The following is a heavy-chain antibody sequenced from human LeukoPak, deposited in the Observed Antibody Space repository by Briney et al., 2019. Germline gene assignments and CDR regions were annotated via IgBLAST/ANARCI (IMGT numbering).Heavy chain of an antibody. V-gene: IGHV3-23*01. CDR2: ISGSGGST. J-gene: IGHJ3*02. D-gene: IGHD3-9*01. CDR3: AKGEGDYDILTGYYSRGEDAFDI. Sequence: GGSLRLSCVASGFTFSSYAMSWVRQAPGKGLEWVSAISGSGGSTYYADSVKGRFTISRDNSKNTLYLQMNSLRAEDTAVYYCAKGEGDYDILTGYYSRGEDAFDIWGQGTMVTVSS. CDR1: GFTFSSYA.